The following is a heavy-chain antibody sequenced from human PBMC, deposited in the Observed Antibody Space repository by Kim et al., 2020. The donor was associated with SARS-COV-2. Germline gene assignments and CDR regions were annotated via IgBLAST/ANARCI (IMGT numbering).Heavy chain of an antibody. V-gene: IGHV1-18*01. CDR3: AREGSSGWYVLPADY. Sequence: ASVKVSCKASGYTFTSYGISWVRQAPGQGLEWMGWISAYNGNTNYAQKLQGRVTMTTDTSTRTDYMELRSLRSDDTAVYYCAREGSSGWYVLPADYWGQGTLVTVAS. J-gene: IGHJ4*02. CDR2: ISAYNGNT. CDR1: GYTFTSYG. D-gene: IGHD6-19*01.